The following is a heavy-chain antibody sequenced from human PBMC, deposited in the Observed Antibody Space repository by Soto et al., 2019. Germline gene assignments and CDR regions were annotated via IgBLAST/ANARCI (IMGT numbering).Heavy chain of an antibody. Sequence: QVQLQQWGAGLLKPSETLSLTCAVYGGSFSGYYWSWIRQPPGKGLEWIGEINHSGSTNYNPSLKNRVTISVDTSKNQFSLKLSSVTAADTAVYYCARGRKLVRGVSQIDYWGQGTLVTVSS. CDR3: ARGRKLVRGVSQIDY. J-gene: IGHJ4*02. CDR1: GGSFSGYY. D-gene: IGHD3-10*01. V-gene: IGHV4-34*01. CDR2: INHSGST.